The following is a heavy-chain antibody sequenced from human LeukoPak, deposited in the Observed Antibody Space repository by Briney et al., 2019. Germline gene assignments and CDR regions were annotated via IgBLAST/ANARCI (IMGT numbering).Heavy chain of an antibody. D-gene: IGHD6-19*01. J-gene: IGHJ3*02. Sequence: PSETLSLTCTVSGGSISSYYWSWIRQPPGKGLEWIGYIYYSGSTNYNPSLKSRVTISVDTSKNQFSLKLSSVTAADTAVYYCATVRSSGWYRATDAFDIWGQGTMVTVSS. CDR3: ATVRSSGWYRATDAFDI. V-gene: IGHV4-59*01. CDR2: IYYSGST. CDR1: GGSISSYY.